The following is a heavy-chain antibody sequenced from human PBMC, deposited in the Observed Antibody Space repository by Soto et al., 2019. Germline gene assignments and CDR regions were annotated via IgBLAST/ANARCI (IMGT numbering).Heavy chain of an antibody. CDR1: GFTFSSYA. D-gene: IGHD1-26*01. Sequence: EVQLLESGGGLVQPGGSLRLSCAASGFTFSSYAMSWVRQAPGKGLEWVSVISGSGITTYYADSVKGRFTISRDNSKNTLYLQMNSLRAEDTAVYYCAKDLRGGATSIDYWGQGTLATVSS. J-gene: IGHJ4*02. V-gene: IGHV3-23*01. CDR2: ISGSGITT. CDR3: AKDLRGGATSIDY.